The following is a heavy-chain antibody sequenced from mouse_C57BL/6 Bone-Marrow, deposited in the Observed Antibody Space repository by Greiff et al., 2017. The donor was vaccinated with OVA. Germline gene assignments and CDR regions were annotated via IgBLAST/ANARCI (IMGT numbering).Heavy chain of an antibody. Sequence: VQLQQSGPELVKPGASVKIPCKASGYTFTDYNMDWVKQSPGQSLEWIGAINPNNGGTIYNQKFKGKATLTVAKSSSTAYMDLRSLTSDDTGVYYCARDSRGFAYWGQGTLVTVSA. CDR1: GYTFTDYN. CDR2: INPNNGGT. D-gene: IGHD3-2*01. J-gene: IGHJ3*01. V-gene: IGHV1-18*01. CDR3: ARDSRGFAY.